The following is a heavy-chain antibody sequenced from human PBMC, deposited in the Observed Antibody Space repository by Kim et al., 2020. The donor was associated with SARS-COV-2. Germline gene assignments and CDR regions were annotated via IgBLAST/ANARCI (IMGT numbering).Heavy chain of an antibody. D-gene: IGHD2-2*01. CDR3: ARKGTYCSSTSCYLDYYYGMDV. J-gene: IGHJ6*02. CDR1: GYTFTSYA. V-gene: IGHV7-4-1*02. Sequence: ASVKVSCKASGYTFTSYAMNWVRQAPGQGLEWMGWINTNTGNPTYAQGFTGRFVFSLDTSVSTAYLQISSLKAEDTAVYYCARKGTYCSSTSCYLDYYYGMDVGGQGTTVTVSS. CDR2: INTNTGNP.